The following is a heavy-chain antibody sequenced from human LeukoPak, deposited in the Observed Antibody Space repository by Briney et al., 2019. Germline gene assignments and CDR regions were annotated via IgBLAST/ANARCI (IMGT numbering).Heavy chain of an antibody. CDR2: ISAYNGHT. CDR3: ARTPSDYGDCNFDY. D-gene: IGHD4-17*01. J-gene: IGHJ4*02. CDR1: GYTFTSYG. Sequence: ASVKVSCKASGYTFTSYGISWVRQAPGQGLEWMGWISAYNGHTNYAQKLQGRVTMTTDTSTSTAHMELRSLRSDDTAVYYCARTPSDYGDCNFDYWGQGTLVTVSS. V-gene: IGHV1-18*01.